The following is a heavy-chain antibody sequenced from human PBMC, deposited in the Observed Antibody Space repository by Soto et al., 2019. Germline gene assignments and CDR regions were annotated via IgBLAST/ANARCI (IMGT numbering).Heavy chain of an antibody. D-gene: IGHD3-10*01. CDR2: MNQDGTIK. J-gene: IGHJ4*02. CDR1: GFTFNNYW. CDR3: TRYHQSTLDYYFDY. V-gene: IGHV3-7*01. Sequence: GGSLRLSCAASGFTFNNYWLSWVRQAPGQGLEWVANMNQDGTIKYYVDSVKGRFTISRDNAENSLFLQMNSLRAEDTAVYYCTRYHQSTLDYYFDYWGQGALVTVSS.